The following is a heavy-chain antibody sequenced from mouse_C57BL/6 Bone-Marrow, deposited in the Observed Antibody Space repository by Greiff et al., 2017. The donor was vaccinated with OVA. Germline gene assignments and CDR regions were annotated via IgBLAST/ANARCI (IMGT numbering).Heavy chain of an antibody. J-gene: IGHJ1*03. V-gene: IGHV6-3*01. CDR3: TGRGYYGSSLYWYFDV. D-gene: IGHD1-1*01. Sequence: EVKVEESGGGLVQPGGSMKLSCVASGFTFSNYWMNWVRQSPEKGLEWVAQIRLKSDNYATHYAESVKGRFTISRDDSKSSVYLQMNNLRAEDTGIYYCTGRGYYGSSLYWYFDVWGTGTTVTVSS. CDR2: IRLKSDNYAT. CDR1: GFTFSNYW.